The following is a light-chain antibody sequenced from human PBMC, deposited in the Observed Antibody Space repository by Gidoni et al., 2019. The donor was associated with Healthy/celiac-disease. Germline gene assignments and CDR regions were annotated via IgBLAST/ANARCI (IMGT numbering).Light chain of an antibody. Sequence: DIQMTQSPSSLSASVGDRVTITCRASQSISSYLNWYQQKPGKAPKLLIYAASSLQSGVPSRFSGSGSGTDFTLTISSLQPEDFATYYCQQSYSTLSCFGQXTKLEIK. V-gene: IGKV1-39*01. CDR1: QSISSY. CDR2: AAS. CDR3: QQSYSTLSC. J-gene: IGKJ2*03.